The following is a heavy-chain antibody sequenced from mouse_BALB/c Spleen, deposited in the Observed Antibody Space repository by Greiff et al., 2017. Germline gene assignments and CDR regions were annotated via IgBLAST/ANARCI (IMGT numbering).Heavy chain of an antibody. J-gene: IGHJ4*01. Sequence: VMLVESGPGLVQPSQSLSITCTVSGFSLTSYGVHWVRQSPGKGLEWLGVIWSGGSTDYNAAFIYRLSISKDNSKSQVFFKMNSLQANDTAIYYCARNSPMDYWGQGTSVTVSS. CDR3: ARNSPMDY. V-gene: IGHV2-2*02. CDR1: GFSLTSYG. CDR2: IWSGGST.